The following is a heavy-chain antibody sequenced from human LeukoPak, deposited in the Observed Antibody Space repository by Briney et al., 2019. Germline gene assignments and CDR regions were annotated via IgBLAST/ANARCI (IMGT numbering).Heavy chain of an antibody. CDR2: IYSGGST. CDR3: AKDFSSSWHAGIDY. D-gene: IGHD6-13*01. J-gene: IGHJ4*02. CDR1: GFTVSSNY. V-gene: IGHV3-66*01. Sequence: PGGSLRLSCAASGFTVSSNYMSWVRQAPGKGLEWVSVIYSGGSTYYADSVKGRFTISRDNSKNTLYLQMNSLRAEDTAVYYCAKDFSSSWHAGIDYWGQGTLVTVSS.